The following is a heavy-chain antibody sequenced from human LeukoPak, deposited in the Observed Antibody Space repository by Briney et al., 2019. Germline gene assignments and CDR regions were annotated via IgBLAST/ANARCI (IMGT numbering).Heavy chain of an antibody. D-gene: IGHD2-21*02. CDR2: IIPIFGTA. J-gene: IGHJ5*02. CDR1: GGTFRSYA. CDR3: AAVTHPGWFDP. V-gene: IGHV1-69*05. Sequence: SVKVSCKASGGTFRSYAISWVRQAPGQGLEWMGRIIPIFGTANYAQKFQGRVTITTDESTSTAYMELSSLRSEDTAEYYCAAVTHPGWFDPWGQGTLVTVSS.